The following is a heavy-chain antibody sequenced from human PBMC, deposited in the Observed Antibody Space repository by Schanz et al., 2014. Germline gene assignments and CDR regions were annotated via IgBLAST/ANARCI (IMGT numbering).Heavy chain of an antibody. V-gene: IGHV3-30*07. CDR1: GFTLSSYA. J-gene: IGHJ4*02. CDR3: ARRASCSRIGCPFDS. Sequence: QVQLVESGGGVVQPGRSLRLSCAAYGFTLSSYAMHWVRQAPGKGLEWVAFIWYDGSNKYYADSVKGRFTISRDNSKNTLYLQMNSLKTEDTAMYYCARRASCSRIGCPFDSWGQGTLXTVSS. D-gene: IGHD2-2*01. CDR2: IWYDGSNK.